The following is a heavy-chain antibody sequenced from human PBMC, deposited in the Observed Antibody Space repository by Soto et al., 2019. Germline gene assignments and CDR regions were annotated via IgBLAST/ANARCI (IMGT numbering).Heavy chain of an antibody. J-gene: IGHJ4*02. D-gene: IGHD3-9*01. CDR1: GDSINSDKYY. CDR2: IYFRGNT. V-gene: IGHV4-39*01. CDR3: ARLEGLATISYYFDF. Sequence: SSETLSLTCSVSGDSINSDKYYWGWIRQPPGKGLEWIGSIYFRGNTYYNPSLQTRVTISLDESKSQFSLKLNSVTAADSAVYFCARLEGLATISYYFDFWGQGALVTVSS.